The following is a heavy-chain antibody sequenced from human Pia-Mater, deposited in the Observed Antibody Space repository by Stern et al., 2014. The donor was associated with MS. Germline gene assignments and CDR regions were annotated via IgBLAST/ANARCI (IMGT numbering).Heavy chain of an antibody. J-gene: IGHJ4*02. CDR3: ARAIEGRLVGY. CDR1: GYTFTNLY. CDR2: NKPGDGST. D-gene: IGHD3-9*01. V-gene: IGHV1-46*01. Sequence: VQLVQSGAEVKKPGASLKVSCPASGYTFTNLYMHWVRQAPGQGLEWMVRNKPGDGSTSYAQKFQGRVTMTRDTSTSTVYMELSSLRYEDTAVYYCARAIEGRLVGYWGQGTLVTVSS.